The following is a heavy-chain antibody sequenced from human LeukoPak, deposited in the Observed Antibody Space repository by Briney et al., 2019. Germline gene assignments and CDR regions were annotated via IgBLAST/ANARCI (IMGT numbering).Heavy chain of an antibody. CDR1: GGSISTYY. D-gene: IGHD5-12*01. CDR3: ARGGYSGYDYVNYFGY. CDR2: IYSSGST. V-gene: IGHV4-4*07. J-gene: IGHJ4*02. Sequence: SETLSLTCTVSGGSISTYYWSWIRQPAGKGLEWIGRIYSSGSTNYNPSLKSRVTMSVDKSKNQFSLKLSSVTAADTAVYYCARGGYSGYDYVNYFGYWGQVTLVTFSS.